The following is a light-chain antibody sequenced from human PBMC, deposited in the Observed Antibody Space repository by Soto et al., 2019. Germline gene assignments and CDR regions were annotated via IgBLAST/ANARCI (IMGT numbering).Light chain of an antibody. V-gene: IGKV1-5*03. J-gene: IGKJ1*01. CDR2: KAS. CDR1: QSISPW. CDR3: QQYNSYSEWT. Sequence: DIQMTQSPSTLSASVGDRVTITCRASQSISPWLAWYQQKPGKAPKLLIYKASSLESGLPSRFSGSGSGTELTLTSSSVQPDDFATYYCQQYNSYSEWTFGRGTKVEIK.